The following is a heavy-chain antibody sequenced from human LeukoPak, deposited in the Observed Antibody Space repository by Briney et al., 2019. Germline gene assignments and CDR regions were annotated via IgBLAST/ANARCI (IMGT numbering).Heavy chain of an antibody. Sequence: SETLSLTCTVSGGSISNYYWSWIRQPPGKGLEGIGYIYYSGGTNYNPSLKSRVTISVDTSKNQFSLKLSSVTAADTAVYYCARSRYGYPLDYWGQGTLVTVSS. CDR1: GGSISNYY. CDR2: IYYSGGT. V-gene: IGHV4-59*01. CDR3: ARSRYGYPLDY. J-gene: IGHJ4*02. D-gene: IGHD5-24*01.